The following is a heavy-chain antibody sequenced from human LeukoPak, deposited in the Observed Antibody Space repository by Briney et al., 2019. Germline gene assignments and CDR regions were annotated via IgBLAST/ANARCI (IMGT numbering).Heavy chain of an antibody. CDR2: IHSGGGT. CDR1: GFTASSSS. J-gene: IGHJ2*01. D-gene: IGHD5-18*01. CDR3: ARGRRADTAMDYWYFDL. V-gene: IGHV3-53*01. Sequence: PGGSLRLSCAASGFTASSSSMSWVRQAPGRGLQWVSVIHSGGGTFYADSVKGRFTISRDSSKNTLYLQMNSLRGEDTAVYFCARGRRADTAMDYWYFDLWGRGTLVTVSS.